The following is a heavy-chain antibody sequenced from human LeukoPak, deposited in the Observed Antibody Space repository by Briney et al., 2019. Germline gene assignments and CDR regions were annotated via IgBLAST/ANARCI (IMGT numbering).Heavy chain of an antibody. CDR2: ISWNSGSI. J-gene: IGHJ3*02. CDR1: GFTFDDYA. D-gene: IGHD1-26*01. Sequence: GGSLRLSCAASGFTFDDYAMHWVRQAPGKGLEWVSGISWNSGSIGYADSVKGRFTISRDNAKNSPYLQMNSLRAEDTALYYCAKGLAGATDDAFDIWGQGTMVTVSS. V-gene: IGHV3-9*01. CDR3: AKGLAGATDDAFDI.